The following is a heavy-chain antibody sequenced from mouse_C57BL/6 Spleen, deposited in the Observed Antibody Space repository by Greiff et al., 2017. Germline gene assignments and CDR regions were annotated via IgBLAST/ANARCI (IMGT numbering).Heavy chain of an antibody. Sequence: VQLQQSGAELVKPGASVKISCKASGYAFSSYWMNWVKQRPGKGLEWIGQIYPGDGDTNYNGKFKGKATLTADKSSSTAYMQLSSLTSEDSAVYYCAIIYYDYDENYWGQGTTLTVSS. D-gene: IGHD2-4*01. CDR2: IYPGDGDT. J-gene: IGHJ2*01. CDR3: AIIYYDYDENY. CDR1: GYAFSSYW. V-gene: IGHV1-80*01.